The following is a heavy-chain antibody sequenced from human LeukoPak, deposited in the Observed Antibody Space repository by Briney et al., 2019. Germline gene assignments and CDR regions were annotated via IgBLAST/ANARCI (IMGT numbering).Heavy chain of an antibody. J-gene: IGHJ4*02. Sequence: SETLSLTCTVSGGSISSDYWQWIRQPPGKGLEWIEYIYNRGSNNYNPSLKSRVTISIDTSKNQFSLKLTSVTAADTAVYYCATRGYWGQGTLVTVSS. V-gene: IGHV4-59*08. CDR1: GGSISSDY. D-gene: IGHD3-10*01. CDR2: IYNRGSN. CDR3: ATRGY.